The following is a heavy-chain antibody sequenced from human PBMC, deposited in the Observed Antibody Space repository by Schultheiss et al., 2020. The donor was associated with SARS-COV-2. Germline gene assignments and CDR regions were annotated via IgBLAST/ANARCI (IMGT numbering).Heavy chain of an antibody. D-gene: IGHD3-16*01. CDR1: GFTFSSYW. V-gene: IGHV3-74*01. CDR2: INSDGSST. Sequence: GGSLRLSCAASGFTFSSYWMHWVRQAPGKGLVWVSRINSDGSSTSYADSVKGRFTISRDNAKNTLYLQMNSLRAEDTAVYYCARGQGVPQFDYWGQGTLVTVSS. J-gene: IGHJ4*02. CDR3: ARGQGVPQFDY.